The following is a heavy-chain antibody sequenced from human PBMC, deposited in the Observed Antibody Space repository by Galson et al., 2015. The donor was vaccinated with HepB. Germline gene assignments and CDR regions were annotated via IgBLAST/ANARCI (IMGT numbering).Heavy chain of an antibody. V-gene: IGHV3-9*01. CDR3: AKMKGVATISGPFDS. J-gene: IGHJ4*02. D-gene: IGHD5-24*01. CDR2: ISSNSGNT. Sequence: SLRLSCTASGFTFADYAMHWVRQAPGQGLEWVAGISSNSGNTGYADSVKGRFTISRDNAKSSLYMQMNSLRAEDTALYYCAKMKGVATISGPFDSWGQGTLVTVSS. CDR1: GFTFADYA.